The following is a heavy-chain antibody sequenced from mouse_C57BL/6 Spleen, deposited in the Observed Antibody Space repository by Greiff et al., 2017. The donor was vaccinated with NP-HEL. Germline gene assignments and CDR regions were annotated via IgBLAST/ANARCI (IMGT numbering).Heavy chain of an antibody. J-gene: IGHJ1*03. CDR3: TRDNTTVARPWYFDV. D-gene: IGHD1-1*01. V-gene: IGHV5-9-1*02. CDR2: ISSGGDYI. Sequence: EVKLVESGEGLVKPGGSLKLSCAASGFTFSSYAMSWVRQTPEKRLEWVAYISSGGDYIYYADTVKGRFTISRDNARNTLYLQMSSLKSEDTAMYYCTRDNTTVARPWYFDVWGTGTTVTVSS. CDR1: GFTFSSYA.